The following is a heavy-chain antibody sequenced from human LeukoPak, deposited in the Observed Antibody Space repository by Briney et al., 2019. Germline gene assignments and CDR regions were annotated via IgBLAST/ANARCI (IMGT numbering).Heavy chain of an antibody. CDR2: ISPNGGST. CDR3: ASSASRTTVSYFDY. CDR1: GFTFSNHA. V-gene: IGHV3-64*01. Sequence: GGSLRLSCAASGFTFSNHALYWVRQAPGKGLEYVSAISPNGGSTYYANSVKGRFTISRDNSKSTVYPQMGSLRAEDMAVYYCASSASRTTVSYFDYWGQGTLVTVSS. J-gene: IGHJ4*02. D-gene: IGHD4-17*01.